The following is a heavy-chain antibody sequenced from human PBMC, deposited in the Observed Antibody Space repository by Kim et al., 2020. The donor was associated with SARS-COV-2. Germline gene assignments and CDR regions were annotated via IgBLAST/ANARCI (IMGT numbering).Heavy chain of an antibody. CDR2: IRTKGNGGTT. Sequence: GGSLRLSCTASGFTFGDYALSWVRQAPGKGLEWVGVIRTKGNGGTTEYAASVKGRFTISRDDSDGIAYLQMDSLKTEDTAIYYCVRDCLRREFTSSGCDS. CDR3: VRDCLRREFTSSGCDS. D-gene: IGHD6-25*01. V-gene: IGHV3-49*04. J-gene: IGHJ5*01. CDR1: GFTFGDYA.